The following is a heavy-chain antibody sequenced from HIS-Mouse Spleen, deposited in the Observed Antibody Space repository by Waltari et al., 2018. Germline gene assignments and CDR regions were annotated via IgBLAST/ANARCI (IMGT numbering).Heavy chain of an antibody. CDR3: ARDTVPHTLYFDL. Sequence: QVQLVESGGGVVQPGRSLRLACSASGFTFSSYAMPGFRWAPGKGLEWVAVISYDGSNKYYADSVKGRFTISRDNSKNTLYLQMNSLRAEDTAVYYCARDTVPHTLYFDLWGRGTLVTVSS. CDR2: ISYDGSNK. J-gene: IGHJ2*01. V-gene: IGHV3-30*04. D-gene: IGHD2-21*01. CDR1: GFTFSSYA.